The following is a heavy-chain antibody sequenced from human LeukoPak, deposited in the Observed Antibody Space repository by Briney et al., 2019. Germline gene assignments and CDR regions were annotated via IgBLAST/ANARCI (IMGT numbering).Heavy chain of an antibody. CDR1: GFTFSSYG. V-gene: IGHV3-30*03. CDR3: ARDKGYRNPSYYMDV. Sequence: GGSLRLSCAASGFTFSSYGMHWVRQAPGKGLEWVAVISYDGSNKYYADSVKGRFTISRDNSKNTLYLQMNSLRAEDTAVYYCARDKGYRNPSYYMDVWGKGTTVTVSS. D-gene: IGHD4-11*01. CDR2: ISYDGSNK. J-gene: IGHJ6*03.